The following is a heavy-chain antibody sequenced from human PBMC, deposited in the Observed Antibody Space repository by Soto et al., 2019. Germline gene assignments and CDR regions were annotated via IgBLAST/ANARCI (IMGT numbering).Heavy chain of an antibody. V-gene: IGHV3-33*01. J-gene: IGHJ4*02. CDR2: IWYDGSNK. CDR1: GFTFSSYG. D-gene: IGHD2-8*01. CDR3: ARDNSARRTNVGCSY. Sequence: QVQLVESGGGVVQPGRSLRLSCAASGFTFSSYGMHWVRQAPGKGLEWVAVIWYDGSNKYYADSVKGRFTISRDNSKNTLYLQMNSLRAEDKAVYYCARDNSARRTNVGCSYWGQGTLVTVSS.